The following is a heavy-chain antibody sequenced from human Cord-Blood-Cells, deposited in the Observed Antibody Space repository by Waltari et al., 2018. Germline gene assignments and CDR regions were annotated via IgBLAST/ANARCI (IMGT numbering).Heavy chain of an antibody. CDR2: IYYSGST. D-gene: IGHD3-22*01. Sequence: QLQLQESGPGLVKPSETLSLTCTVSGGSISSSSYYWGWIRQPPGKGLEWIGSIYYSGSTYYNPSRKSRVTISVDTSKNQFSLKLSSVTAADTAVYYCARGPPYDSSGYYYFDYWGQGTLVTVSS. J-gene: IGHJ4*02. CDR1: GGSISSSSYY. CDR3: ARGPPYDSSGYYYFDY. V-gene: IGHV4-39*07.